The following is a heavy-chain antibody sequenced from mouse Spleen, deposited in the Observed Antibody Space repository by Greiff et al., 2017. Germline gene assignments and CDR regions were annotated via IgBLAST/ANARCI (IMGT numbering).Heavy chain of an antibody. CDR2: ISSGGGNT. V-gene: IGHV5-9*03. CDR1: GFTFSSYA. J-gene: IGHJ4*01. Sequence: EVMLVESGGGLVKLGGSLKLSCAASGFTFSSYAMSWVRQTPEKRLEWVATISSGGGNTYYPDSVKGRFTISRDNAKNTLYLQMSSLKSEDTAMYYCARYGRLRAMDYWGQGTSVTVSS. D-gene: IGHD1-2*01. CDR3: ARYGRLRAMDY.